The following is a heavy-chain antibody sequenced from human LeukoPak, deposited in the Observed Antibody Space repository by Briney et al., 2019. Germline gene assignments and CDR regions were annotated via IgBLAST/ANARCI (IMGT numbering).Heavy chain of an antibody. J-gene: IGHJ5*02. CDR2: IYHSGST. CDR3: ARSYYGPNWFDP. Sequence: TPSQTLSLTCAVSGGSISSGGYSWSWIRQPPGKGLEWIGYIYHSGSTYYNPSLKSRVTISVDTSKNQFSLKLSSVTAADTAVYYCARSYYGPNWFDPWGQGTLVTVSS. D-gene: IGHD3-10*01. CDR1: GGSISSGGYS. V-gene: IGHV4-30-2*01.